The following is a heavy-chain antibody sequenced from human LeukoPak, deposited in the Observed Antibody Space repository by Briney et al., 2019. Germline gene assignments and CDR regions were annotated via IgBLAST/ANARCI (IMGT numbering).Heavy chain of an antibody. Sequence: SETLSLTFTGSDGSINNFSWSWIRQTPGKGLEWFGYIYHTGSTSYSPSLKSRVTISGDTSKNQYSLKLSSVTAADTAVYYCARGTETTEFDYWGRGTPVTVSS. CDR3: ARGTETTEFDY. CDR1: DGSINNFS. D-gene: IGHD4-11*01. J-gene: IGHJ4*02. V-gene: IGHV4-59*01. CDR2: IYHTGST.